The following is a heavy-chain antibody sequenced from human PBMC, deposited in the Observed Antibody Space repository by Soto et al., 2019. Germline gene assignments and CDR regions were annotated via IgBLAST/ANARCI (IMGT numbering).Heavy chain of an antibody. D-gene: IGHD2-2*02. CDR1: GFTFSSYW. CDR3: AKAFYCSSTRCYRVMTYYCYYGMDG. CDR2: INSGGSST. Sequence: GGSLRLSCAASGFTFSSYWMHWVRQAPGKGLVWVSRINSGGSSTSYADSVKGRFTISRDNAKNTLYLQMNSLRAEDTAVYYCAKAFYCSSTRCYRVMTYYCYYGMDGWGAASTLTV. V-gene: IGHV3-74*01. J-gene: IGHJ6*02.